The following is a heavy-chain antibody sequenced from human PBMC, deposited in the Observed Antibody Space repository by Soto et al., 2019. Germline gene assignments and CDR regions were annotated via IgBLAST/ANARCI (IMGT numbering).Heavy chain of an antibody. D-gene: IGHD3-22*01. CDR3: ARLGGFYQSLDS. J-gene: IGHJ5*01. CDR2: IYYTGTT. CDR1: GGTIRSYY. V-gene: IGHV4-59*08. Sequence: SETQSLTCTVSGGTIRSYYWSWIRQPPGKGLEWIGYIYYTGTTTYNPSIKSRVTISVDSSKNQFSLNLTSVSAADTAVYYCARLGGFYQSLDSWGQGTLVTVSS.